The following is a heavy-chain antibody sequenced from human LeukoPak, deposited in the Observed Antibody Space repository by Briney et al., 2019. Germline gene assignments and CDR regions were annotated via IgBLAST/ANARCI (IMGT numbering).Heavy chain of an antibody. CDR2: IIPIFGTA. CDR1: EGTFSSYA. Sequence: ASVKVSCKASEGTFSSYAISWVRQAPGQGLEWMGGIIPIFGTANYAQKFQGRVTITADESTSTAYMELSSLRSEDTAVYYCARAHYDFWSGYPKPVYYMDVWGKGTTVTVSS. J-gene: IGHJ6*03. D-gene: IGHD3-3*01. V-gene: IGHV1-69*13. CDR3: ARAHYDFWSGYPKPVYYMDV.